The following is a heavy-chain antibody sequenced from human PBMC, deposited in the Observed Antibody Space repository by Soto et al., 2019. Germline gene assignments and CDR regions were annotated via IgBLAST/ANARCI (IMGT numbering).Heavy chain of an antibody. J-gene: IGHJ4*02. V-gene: IGHV1-46*01. Sequence: QVQLVQSGAEVTRPGASVKVSCKASGYSFISHYIHWVRQAPGQGLEWMGFINPSGGSATLAQKCQGRVTMTRDTFTSTVYMELTILRSEDAAVYYCARDYLSSKLSLSYFDFWGQGTLVTVSS. CDR3: ARDYLSSKLSLSYFDF. D-gene: IGHD2-2*01. CDR2: INPSGGSA. CDR1: GYSFISHY.